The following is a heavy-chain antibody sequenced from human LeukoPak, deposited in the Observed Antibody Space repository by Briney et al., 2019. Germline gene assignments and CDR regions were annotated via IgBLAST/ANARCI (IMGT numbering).Heavy chain of an antibody. Sequence: SETLSLTCAVYGGSFSGYYWSWIRQPPGKGLEWIGEINHSGTTNYNPSLKSRVTISVDTSKNQFSLKLTSVTAADTAVYYCARDDSRDGTNYNYYGTDVWGQGTTVTVSS. CDR2: INHSGTT. D-gene: IGHD5-24*01. J-gene: IGHJ6*02. CDR1: GGSFSGYY. V-gene: IGHV4-34*01. CDR3: ARDDSRDGTNYNYYGTDV.